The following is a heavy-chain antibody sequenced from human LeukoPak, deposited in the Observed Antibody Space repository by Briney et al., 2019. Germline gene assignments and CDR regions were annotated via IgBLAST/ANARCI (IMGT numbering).Heavy chain of an antibody. V-gene: IGHV1-46*01. CDR1: GYTFTGYY. CDR3: ASLPAATAFNY. J-gene: IGHJ4*02. Sequence: ASVKVSCKASGYTFTGYYMHWVRQAPGQGLEWMGIINPSGGSTSYAQKFQGRVTMTRDTSTSTVYMELSSLRSEDTAVYYCASLPAATAFNYWGQGTLVTVSS. D-gene: IGHD2-2*01. CDR2: INPSGGST.